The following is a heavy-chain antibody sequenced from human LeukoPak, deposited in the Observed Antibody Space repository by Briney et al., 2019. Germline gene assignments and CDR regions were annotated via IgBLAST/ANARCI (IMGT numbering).Heavy chain of an antibody. CDR1: GYNFYNYA. V-gene: IGHV1-18*04. CDR3: ARYGATAGQFDY. J-gene: IGHJ4*02. Sequence: GASVRISCKTSGYNFYNYAVTWVRQAPGQGLEWMGWNSGYNGNTDYAQKFQGRVTMTADASTTTFYVELRSLTSDDTAVYYCARYGATAGQFDYWGQGALVTVPS. D-gene: IGHD6-13*01. CDR2: NSGYNGNT.